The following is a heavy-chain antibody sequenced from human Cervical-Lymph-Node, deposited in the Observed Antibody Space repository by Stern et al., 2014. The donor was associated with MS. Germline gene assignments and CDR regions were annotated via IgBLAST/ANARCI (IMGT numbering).Heavy chain of an antibody. CDR2: ISYDGSNK. J-gene: IGHJ5*02. CDR1: GFTFSTYA. D-gene: IGHD3-22*01. Sequence: VQLVESGGGVVQPGRSLRLSCAASGFTFSTYAMHWVRQAPGKGLAWGAVISYDGSNKYFAESVKGRFTISRDNSKNTLYLQMNSLRADDTAIYYCATANYYDSIGYYTWGQGTLVTVSS. V-gene: IGHV3-30*04. CDR3: ATANYYDSIGYYT.